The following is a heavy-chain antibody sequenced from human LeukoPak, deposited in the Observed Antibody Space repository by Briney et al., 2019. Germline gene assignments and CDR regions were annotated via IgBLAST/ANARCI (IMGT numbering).Heavy chain of an antibody. J-gene: IGHJ5*02. CDR3: AINRDIVVVPAASYWFDP. V-gene: IGHV1-69*04. CDR2: IIPILGIA. D-gene: IGHD2-2*01. Sequence: ASVKVSCKASGGTFSSYAISWVRQAPGQGLEWMGRIIPILGIANYAQKFQGRVTITADKSTSTAYMELSSLRSEDTAVYYCAINRDIVVVPAASYWFDPWGQGTLVTVSS. CDR1: GGTFSSYA.